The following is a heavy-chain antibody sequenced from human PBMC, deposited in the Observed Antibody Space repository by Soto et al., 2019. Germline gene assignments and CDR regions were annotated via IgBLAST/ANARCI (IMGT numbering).Heavy chain of an antibody. CDR2: AYPRGKT. CDR3: ARPKGRAPAIWYFAL. CDR1: GDYISSPY. Sequence: QVQLQESGPGLVKPSETLSLTCTVSGDYISSPYWSWIRQPQGRGLEWIGYAYPRGKTDPNHSLKSRVTISMDTSKNQISLSLTSVTAADAAVYYGARPKGRAPAIWYFALWGRGTLVTVSS. V-gene: IGHV4-59*08. D-gene: IGHD6-13*01. J-gene: IGHJ2*01.